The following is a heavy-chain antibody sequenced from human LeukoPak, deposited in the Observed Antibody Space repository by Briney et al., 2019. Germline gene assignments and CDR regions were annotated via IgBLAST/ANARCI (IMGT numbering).Heavy chain of an antibody. V-gene: IGHV4-34*01. CDR3: ARSKSRVTIFGTSNYFDY. Sequence: SETLSLTCAVYGGSFSGYYWSWIRQPPGKGLEWIGEINHSGSTNYNPSLKSRVTISVDTSKNQFSLKLSSVTAADTAVYYCARSKSRVTIFGTSNYFDYWGQGTLVTVSS. D-gene: IGHD3-3*01. CDR1: GGSFSGYY. CDR2: INHSGST. J-gene: IGHJ4*02.